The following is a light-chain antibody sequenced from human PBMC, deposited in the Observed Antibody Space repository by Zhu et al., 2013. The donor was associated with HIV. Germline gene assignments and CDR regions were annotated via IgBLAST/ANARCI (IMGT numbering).Light chain of an antibody. V-gene: IGKV3-20*01. CDR1: RRVSSAY. J-gene: IGKJ2*03. Sequence: EIVLTQSPGSLSLSPGERATLSCRASRRVSSAYLAWYQQTPGQAPRLLIHATSNRATGIPDRFSGSGSGTDFTLTISRLEPEDFATYYCQQSLLLLHFAGVPSFG. CDR2: ATS. CDR3: QQSLLLLHFAGVPS.